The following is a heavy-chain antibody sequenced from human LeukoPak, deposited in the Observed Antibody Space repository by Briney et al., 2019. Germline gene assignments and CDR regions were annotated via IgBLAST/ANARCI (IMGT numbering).Heavy chain of an antibody. Sequence: SQTLSLTCTVSGGAFRRGDYYWSWIRQPPGKGLEWIGYLNYSGSTYYNPSLKGRVTISVDTSKNQFSLKLSSVTAADTAVYYCARAYDSSGYYFDYWGQGTLVTVSS. CDR2: LNYSGST. CDR3: ARAYDSSGYYFDY. D-gene: IGHD3-22*01. J-gene: IGHJ4*02. CDR1: GGAFRRGDYY. V-gene: IGHV4-30-4*01.